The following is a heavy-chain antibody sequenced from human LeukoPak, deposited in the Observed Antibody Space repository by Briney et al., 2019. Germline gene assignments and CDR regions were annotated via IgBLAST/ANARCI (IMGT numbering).Heavy chain of an antibody. D-gene: IGHD7-27*01. V-gene: IGHV1-8*02. Sequence: ASVKVSCKASGYTFTSYDINWVRQATGQGLEWMGWMNYNSGNTGYAQKFQGRVIMTRNISISTAYMELRSLRSDDTAVYYCAREAGAGDSDYWGQGTLVTVSS. CDR1: GYTFTSYD. CDR2: MNYNSGNT. J-gene: IGHJ4*02. CDR3: AREAGAGDSDY.